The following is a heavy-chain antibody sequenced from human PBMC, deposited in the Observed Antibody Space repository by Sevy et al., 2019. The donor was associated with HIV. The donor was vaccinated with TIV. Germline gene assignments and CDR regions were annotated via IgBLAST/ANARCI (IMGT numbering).Heavy chain of an antibody. D-gene: IGHD3-10*01. V-gene: IGHV3-11*01. Sequence: GGSLRLSCAASIFTFSDYYMTWIRQAPGKGLECVSHISSGGSHIHYADSVKGRFTISRDNAKKSLYLQMNSLTAEDTAVYYCARVRSNYGSYYFDYWGQGTLVTVSS. CDR1: IFTFSDYY. CDR3: ARVRSNYGSYYFDY. CDR2: ISSGGSHI. J-gene: IGHJ4*02.